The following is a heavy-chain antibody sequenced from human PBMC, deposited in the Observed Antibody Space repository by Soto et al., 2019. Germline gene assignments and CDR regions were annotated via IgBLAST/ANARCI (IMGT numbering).Heavy chain of an antibody. CDR3: ASPSREAAIVGATTGDD. Sequence: SETLSLTCAVYGGSFSGYYWSWIRQPPGKGLEWIGEINHSGSTNYNPSLKSRVTISVDTSKNQFSLKLSSVTAADTAVYYCASPSREAAIVGATTGDDWGQGTLVTVSS. J-gene: IGHJ4*02. CDR1: GGSFSGYY. D-gene: IGHD1-26*01. V-gene: IGHV4-34*01. CDR2: INHSGST.